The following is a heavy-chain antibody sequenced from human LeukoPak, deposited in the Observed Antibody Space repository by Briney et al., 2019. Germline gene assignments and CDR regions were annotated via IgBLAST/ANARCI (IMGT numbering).Heavy chain of an antibody. CDR2: ISWNSGSI. J-gene: IGHJ4*02. V-gene: IGHV3-9*01. Sequence: GGSLRLSCAASGFTFDDYAMHWVRQAPGKGLEWVSGISWNSGSIDYADSVKGRFTISRDNAKNSLYLQMNSLRAEDTALYYCAQDARRYYYDSSGYHDYWGQGTLVTVSS. CDR1: GFTFDDYA. CDR3: AQDARRYYYDSSGYHDY. D-gene: IGHD3-22*01.